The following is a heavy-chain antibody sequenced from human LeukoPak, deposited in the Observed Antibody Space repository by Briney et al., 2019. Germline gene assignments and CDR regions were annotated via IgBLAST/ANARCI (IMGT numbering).Heavy chain of an antibody. V-gene: IGHV1-2*02. D-gene: IGHD3-10*01. CDR3: AREGRGWYFDL. CDR1: GYSFTGYY. J-gene: IGHJ2*01. CDR2: INPNSGGT. Sequence: GESLKISCKASGYSFTGYYMHWVRQAPGQGLEWMGWINPNSGGTNYAQKYQGRVTMTRDTSISTAYMELSRLRSDDTAVYYCAREGRGWYFDLWGRGTLVTVSS.